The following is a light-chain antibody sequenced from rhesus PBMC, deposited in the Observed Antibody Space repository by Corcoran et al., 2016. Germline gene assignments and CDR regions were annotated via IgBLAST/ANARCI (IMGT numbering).Light chain of an antibody. J-gene: IGKJ4*01. Sequence: EIVMTQSPATLSLSPGERATLSCRASQSVSSYVAWYQQKPEQVPRLLIYGASSRATGIPDRFSGSGSGTDFTLTISSLEPEDFAVYYCQQYSNWPLTFGGGTKVEIK. CDR2: GAS. V-gene: IGKV3S9*01. CDR1: QSVSSY. CDR3: QQYSNWPLT.